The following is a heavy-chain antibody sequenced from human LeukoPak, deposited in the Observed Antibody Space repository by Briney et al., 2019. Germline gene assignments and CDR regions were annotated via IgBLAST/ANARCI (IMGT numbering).Heavy chain of an antibody. CDR2: INPSGGST. Sequence: GASVKVSLKASGYPFTSYYMHWGRPAPGQGLEWMGIINPSGGSTSYSQKFQGRVTMTRDTSTSTVYMELSSLRSEDTAVYYCARGIGAYYDFWSGYPDSDWFDPWGQGTLVTVSS. J-gene: IGHJ5*02. V-gene: IGHV1-46*01. CDR3: ARGIGAYYDFWSGYPDSDWFDP. CDR1: GYPFTSYY. D-gene: IGHD3-3*01.